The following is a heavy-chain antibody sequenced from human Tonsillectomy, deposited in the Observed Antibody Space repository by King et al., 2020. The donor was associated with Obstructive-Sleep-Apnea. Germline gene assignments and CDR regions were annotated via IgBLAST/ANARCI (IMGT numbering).Heavy chain of an antibody. CDR2: ISYDGSDE. Sequence: VQLVESGGGLVQPGRSLRLSCAASGFSFSDYRMNWVRQAPGKGLEWVAVISYDGSDEYNADSVKGRFSISRDNSKNTLYLQMNNLRPEDTAVYHCARSERAAYSDYRDDWFDPWGQGNLVTVSS. V-gene: IGHV3-30*04. J-gene: IGHJ5*02. CDR1: GFSFSDYR. CDR3: ARSERAAYSDYRDDWFDP. D-gene: IGHD4-11*01.